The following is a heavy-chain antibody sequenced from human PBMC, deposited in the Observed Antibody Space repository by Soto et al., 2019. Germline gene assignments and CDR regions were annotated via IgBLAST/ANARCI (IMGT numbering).Heavy chain of an antibody. CDR1: GVTFSSYA. Sequence: EVQLLESGGGLVQHGGSLRLSCAASGVTFSSYAMSWVRQAPGKGLEWVSAISGSGGSTSYADSVTGRFTISRDNSKNTLYLQMNSLSAEDTAVYYCSKGGLGYWSSTSCLDAFDVCGQGTMVTVSS. CDR3: SKGGLGYWSSTSCLDAFDV. CDR2: ISGSGGST. D-gene: IGHD2-2*01. J-gene: IGHJ3*01. V-gene: IGHV3-23*01.